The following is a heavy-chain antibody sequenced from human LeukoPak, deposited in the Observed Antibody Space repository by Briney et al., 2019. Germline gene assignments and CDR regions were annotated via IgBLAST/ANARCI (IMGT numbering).Heavy chain of an antibody. D-gene: IGHD2-15*01. CDR3: ARCSQEEAIVRPSDY. J-gene: IGHJ4*02. V-gene: IGHV1-18*04. CDR1: GYTFTNYH. Sequence: ASVTVSCKASGYTFTNYHINWVRQAPGQGLEWMGWISASSGNRNYAQKLQGRVTMTTDTSTTTAYMELRNLRSDDTAGYYCARCSQEEAIVRPSDYWGQGTLVTVSS. CDR2: ISASSGNR.